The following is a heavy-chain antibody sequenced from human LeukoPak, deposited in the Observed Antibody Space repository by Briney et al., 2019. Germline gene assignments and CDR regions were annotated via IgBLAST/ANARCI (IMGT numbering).Heavy chain of an antibody. J-gene: IGHJ4*02. CDR2: ISYDGINK. CDR1: GFTFSSYA. CDR3: ATVPLGGYDLEYFDY. Sequence: GGSLRLSCAASGFTFSSYAMHWVRQAPGKGLEWVAVISYDGINKYYTDSVKGRFSISRDNSKNTLYLQMNSLRAEDTAVYYCATVPLGGYDLEYFDYWGQGTLVTVSS. V-gene: IGHV3-30-3*01. D-gene: IGHD5-12*01.